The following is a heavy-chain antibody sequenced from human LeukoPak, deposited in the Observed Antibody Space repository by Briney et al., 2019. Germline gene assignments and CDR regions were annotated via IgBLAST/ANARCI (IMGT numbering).Heavy chain of an antibody. CDR1: GFTFSSYG. CDR2: IWYDGSNK. Sequence: GGSLRLSCAASGFTFSSYGMHWVRQAPGKGLEWVAVIWYDGSNKYYADSVKGRFTISRDNSKDTLYLQMNSLRAEDTAVYYCARGDRAMDVWGQGTTVTVSS. CDR3: ARGDRAMDV. D-gene: IGHD1-14*01. J-gene: IGHJ6*02. V-gene: IGHV3-33*01.